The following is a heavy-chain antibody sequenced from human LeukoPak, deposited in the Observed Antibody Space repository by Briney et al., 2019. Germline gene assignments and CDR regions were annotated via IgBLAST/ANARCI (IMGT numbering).Heavy chain of an antibody. Sequence: ASVKVCCQVSGYTLTELSMHWVRQAPGKGLEWMGGFDPEDGETIYAQKFQGRVTMTEDTSTDTAYMELSSLRSEDTAVYYCATSTQWLVPFDYWGQGTLVTVSS. CDR3: ATSTQWLVPFDY. CDR1: GYTLTELS. D-gene: IGHD6-19*01. CDR2: FDPEDGET. V-gene: IGHV1-24*01. J-gene: IGHJ4*02.